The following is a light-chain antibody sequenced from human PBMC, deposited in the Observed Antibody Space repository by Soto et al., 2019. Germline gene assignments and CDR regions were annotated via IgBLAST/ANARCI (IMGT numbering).Light chain of an antibody. Sequence: EIVMTQSPATLSVSAGGRATLSCRASQSISGTLAWYQQKPVQAPRLLVYGAFTRATGFPARFSGSGSATDFTLTITSLQSEDFAVYYCQQYHSWPPLTFGGGTKVDIK. CDR1: QSISGT. J-gene: IGKJ4*01. V-gene: IGKV3-15*01. CDR2: GAF. CDR3: QQYHSWPPLT.